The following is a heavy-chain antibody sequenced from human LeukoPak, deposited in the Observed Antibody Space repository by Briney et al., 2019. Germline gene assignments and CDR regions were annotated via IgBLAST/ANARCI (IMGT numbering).Heavy chain of an antibody. CDR2: ISYDGSNK. V-gene: IGHV3-30*03. CDR1: GFTFSSYG. J-gene: IGHJ4*02. D-gene: IGHD3-22*01. Sequence: GGSLRLSCAASGFTFSSYGMHWVRQAPGKGLEGVAVISYDGSNKYYADSVKGRFTISRDNSKNTLYLQMNSLRAEDTAVYYCARITMIVVVDYWGQGTLVTVSS. CDR3: ARITMIVVVDY.